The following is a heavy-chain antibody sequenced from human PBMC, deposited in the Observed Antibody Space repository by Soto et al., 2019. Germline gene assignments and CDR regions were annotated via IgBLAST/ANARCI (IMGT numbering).Heavy chain of an antibody. CDR1: GGSISSYY. Sequence: PSQTLSLTCTVSGGSISSYYWSWIRQPPVKVLEWIGYIYYSGSTNYTPSLKSRVTISVDTSKNQFSLKLSSVTAADTAVYYCAAQGGLGRIQRWPPVMYVRGQGTPVSGSS. D-gene: IGHD5-18*01. CDR2: IYYSGST. V-gene: IGHV4-59*08. CDR3: AAQGGLGRIQRWPPVMYV. J-gene: IGHJ6*02.